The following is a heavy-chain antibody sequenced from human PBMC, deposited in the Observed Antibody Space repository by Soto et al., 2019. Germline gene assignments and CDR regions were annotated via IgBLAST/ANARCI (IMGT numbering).Heavy chain of an antibody. V-gene: IGHV3-9*01. CDR3: VKDGLTSVFGLVHDGSDI. J-gene: IGHJ3*02. Sequence: EVQLVESGGGLIQPGRSLRLSCVASGFTFGDYGMHWVRQAPGRGPEWASGISWNSGNIGYAETVKGRFTISRDNAKNALYLQMNSLRAEDTSLYYCVKDGLTSVFGLVHDGSDIWGHGTMVTVSS. D-gene: IGHD3-3*01. CDR1: GFTFGDYG. CDR2: ISWNSGNI.